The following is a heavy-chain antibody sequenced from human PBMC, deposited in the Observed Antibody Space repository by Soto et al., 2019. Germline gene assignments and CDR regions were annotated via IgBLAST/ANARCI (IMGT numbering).Heavy chain of an antibody. D-gene: IGHD2-2*01. CDR3: ARARLDTPALDY. CDR2: ISYDGSNK. CDR1: GFTFSSYA. J-gene: IGHJ4*02. Sequence: QVQLVESGGGVVQPGRSLRLSCAASGFTFSSYAMHWVRQAPGKGLEWVAVISYDGSNKYYADSGKGLFTISRDNSKNTRYLQMNSLRAEDTAVYYCARARLDTPALDYWGQGTLVTVSS. V-gene: IGHV3-30-3*01.